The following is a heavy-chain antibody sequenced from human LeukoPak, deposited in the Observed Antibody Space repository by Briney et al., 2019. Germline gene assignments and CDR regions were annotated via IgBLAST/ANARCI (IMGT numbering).Heavy chain of an antibody. J-gene: IGHJ4*02. Sequence: GASVKVSCKASGYTFTSYGISWVRQAPGQGLEWMGWISAYNGNTNYAQKLQGRVTMTTDTSTSTAYMELRSLRSDDTAVYYCARDPRRYDILTGYPNFDYWGQGTLVTVSS. CDR2: ISAYNGNT. V-gene: IGHV1-18*01. D-gene: IGHD3-9*01. CDR3: ARDPRRYDILTGYPNFDY. CDR1: GYTFTSYG.